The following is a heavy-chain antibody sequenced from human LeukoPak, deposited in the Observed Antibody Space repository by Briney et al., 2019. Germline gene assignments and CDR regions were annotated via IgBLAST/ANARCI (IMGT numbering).Heavy chain of an antibody. CDR3: ARVRTQFLMTTIDP. CDR2: INHSGST. CDR1: GGSFSGYY. V-gene: IGHV4-34*01. J-gene: IGHJ5*02. D-gene: IGHD4-11*01. Sequence: PSETLSLTCAVYGGSFSGYYWSWIRQPPGKGLEWIGEINHSGSTNYNPSLKSRVTISVDTSKNQFSLKLSSVTAADTAVYYCARVRTQFLMTTIDPWGQGTLVTVSS.